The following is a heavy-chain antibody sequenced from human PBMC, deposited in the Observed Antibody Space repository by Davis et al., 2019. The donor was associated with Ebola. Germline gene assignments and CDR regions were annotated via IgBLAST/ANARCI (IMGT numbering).Heavy chain of an antibody. CDR3: ARALTPPRYSSSPYYYYYYGMDV. J-gene: IGHJ6*02. D-gene: IGHD6-6*01. Sequence: GESLKISCAASGFTFSSYAMSWVRQAPGKGLEWVSAISGSGGSTYYADSVKGRFTISRDNSKNTLYLQMNSLRAEDTAVYYCARALTPPRYSSSPYYYYYYGMDVWGQGTTVTVSS. CDR2: ISGSGGST. V-gene: IGHV3-23*01. CDR1: GFTFSSYA.